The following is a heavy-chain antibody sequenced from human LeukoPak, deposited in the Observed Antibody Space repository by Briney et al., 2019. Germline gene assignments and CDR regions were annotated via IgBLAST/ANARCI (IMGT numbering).Heavy chain of an antibody. CDR2: FDPEDGET. J-gene: IGHJ5*02. V-gene: IGHV1-24*01. Sequence: ASVKVSCKVSGYTLTELSMHWVRQAPGKGLEWMGRFDPEDGETIYAQKFQGRVTLTADTSTDTAYMELSSLRSEDTAIYYCATEGKMVRGVYTDHWGQGTLVTVFS. CDR1: GYTLTELS. D-gene: IGHD3-10*01. CDR3: ATEGKMVRGVYTDH.